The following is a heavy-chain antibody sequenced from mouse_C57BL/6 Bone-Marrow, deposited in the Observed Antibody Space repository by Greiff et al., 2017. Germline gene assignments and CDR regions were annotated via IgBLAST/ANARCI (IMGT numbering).Heavy chain of an antibody. CDR3: TTRYSPFYYDYDVRELYYYAMDY. Sequence: EVKLQESGAELVRPGASVKLSCTASGFNIKDDYMHWVKQRPEQGLEWIGWIDPENGDTEYASKFQGKATITADTSANTAYLQLSSLTSEDTAVYCCTTRYSPFYYDYDVRELYYYAMDYWGQGTSVTGSS. CDR1: GFNIKDDY. CDR2: IDPENGDT. J-gene: IGHJ4*01. D-gene: IGHD2-4*01. V-gene: IGHV14-4*01.